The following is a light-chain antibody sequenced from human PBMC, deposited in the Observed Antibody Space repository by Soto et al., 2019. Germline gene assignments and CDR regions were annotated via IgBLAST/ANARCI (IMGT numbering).Light chain of an antibody. Sequence: QAVVTQESSLSVSPGETVTLICAASTRSLTSSHYPYWFQQRPGQAPKTLIYDTSSKHSWTPARFSGSLLGGRAALTLAGAQPEDEADYYCLLSFSDGRGIFGGGTKVTVL. CDR3: LLSFSDGRGI. CDR2: DTS. J-gene: IGLJ2*01. V-gene: IGLV7-46*01. CDR1: TRSLTSSHY.